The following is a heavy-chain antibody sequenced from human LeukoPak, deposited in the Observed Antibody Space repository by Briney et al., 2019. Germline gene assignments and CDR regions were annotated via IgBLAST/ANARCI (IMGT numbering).Heavy chain of an antibody. CDR1: GYTFTTYG. CDR2: IGTYDDNI. CDR3: ARRGAVAGEFDY. Sequence: GASVKVSCKASGYTFTTYGLSWVRQAPGQGLEWLGWIGTYDDNIKYAQSLQGRLTLTIDTSTSTAYMELRSLRSDDTAVYYCARRGAVAGEFDYWGQGTLVTVSS. D-gene: IGHD6-19*01. V-gene: IGHV1-18*01. J-gene: IGHJ4*02.